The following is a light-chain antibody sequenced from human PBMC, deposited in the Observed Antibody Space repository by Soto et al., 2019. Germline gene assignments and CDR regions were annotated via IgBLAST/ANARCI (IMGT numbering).Light chain of an antibody. J-gene: IGLJ2*01. V-gene: IGLV2-8*01. CDR2: EVS. CDR3: SSYAGSNNPVI. Sequence: QSALTQPPSASGSPGQSVTISCTGTSSDVGGYNYVSWYQQHPGKAPKFLIFEVSRRPSGVPDRFSGSKSGNTASLTASGLQADDEADYCSSYAGSNNPVIFGGGTKLTVL. CDR1: SSDVGGYNY.